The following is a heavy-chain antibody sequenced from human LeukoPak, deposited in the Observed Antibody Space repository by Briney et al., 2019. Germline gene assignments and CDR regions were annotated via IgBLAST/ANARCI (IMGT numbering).Heavy chain of an antibody. V-gene: IGHV4-34*01. Sequence: PSETLSLTCAVYGGSFSGYYWSWIRQPPGKGLEWIGEINHSGSTNHNPSLKSRVTISVDTSKNQFSLKLSSVTAADTAVYYCARGRIVVVVAATRGPSSYGMDVWGQGTTVTVSS. CDR2: INHSGST. CDR3: ARGRIVVVVAATRGPSSYGMDV. D-gene: IGHD2-15*01. J-gene: IGHJ6*02. CDR1: GGSFSGYY.